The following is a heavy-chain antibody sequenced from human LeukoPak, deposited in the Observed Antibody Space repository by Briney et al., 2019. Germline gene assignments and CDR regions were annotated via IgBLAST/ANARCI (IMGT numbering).Heavy chain of an antibody. Sequence: RGSLRLSCAASGFTFTSYSMNWVRQAPGKGLEWVSSISDSSGYIYYADSVKGRFTISRDNAKTSLYLQMNRLRAEDTAVYYCARSSVLVLAANSDYWGQGTLVSVSS. V-gene: IGHV3-21*01. CDR3: ARSSVLVLAANSDY. J-gene: IGHJ4*02. CDR1: GFTFTSYS. CDR2: ISDSSGYI. D-gene: IGHD2-15*01.